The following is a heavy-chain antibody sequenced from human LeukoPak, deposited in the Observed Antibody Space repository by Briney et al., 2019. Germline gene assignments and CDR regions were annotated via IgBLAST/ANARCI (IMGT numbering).Heavy chain of an antibody. CDR1: GSTFSSYS. J-gene: IGHJ4*02. V-gene: IGHV3-21*01. Sequence: GGSLRLSCAASGSTFSSYSMNWVRQAPGKGLEWVSSISSSSSYIYYADSVKGRFTISRDNAKNSLYLQMNSLRAEDTAVCYCARTYYSGYDWGMPDYWGQGTLVTVSS. CDR3: ARTYYSGYDWGMPDY. D-gene: IGHD5-12*01. CDR2: ISSSSSYI.